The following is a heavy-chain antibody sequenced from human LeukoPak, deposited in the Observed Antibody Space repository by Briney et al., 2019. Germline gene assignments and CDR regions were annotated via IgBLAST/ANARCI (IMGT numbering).Heavy chain of an antibody. CDR3: ARERSTGYIDY. V-gene: IGHV1-2*02. J-gene: IGHJ4*02. D-gene: IGHD1-1*01. CDR1: GYTFTDHY. CDR2: INPNSGVT. Sequence: ASLKVSCKASGYTFTDHYLHWVRQAPGQGLEWMGWINPNSGVTSYAQNFQGRVSMTRDTSIRTAYLEVNWLTSDDTAVYFCARERSTGYIDYWGQGTLVTVSS.